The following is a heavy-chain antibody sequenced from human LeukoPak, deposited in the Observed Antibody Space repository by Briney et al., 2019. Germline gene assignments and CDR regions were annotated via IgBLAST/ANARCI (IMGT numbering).Heavy chain of an antibody. D-gene: IGHD4-17*01. J-gene: IGHJ4*02. CDR1: GFTFSSYS. CDR2: ISSSSSTK. CDR3: ARDLFGDYDY. Sequence: PGGSLGLSCAASGFTFSSYSMNWVRQAPGKGLEWVSYISSSSSTKYYADSVKGRFTVSRDNAKNSLYLQMNSLRDEDTAVYYCARDLFGDYDYWGQGTLVTVSS. V-gene: IGHV3-48*02.